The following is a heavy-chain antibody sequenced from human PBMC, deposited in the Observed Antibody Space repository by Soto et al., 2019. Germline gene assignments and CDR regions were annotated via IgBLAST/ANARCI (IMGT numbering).Heavy chain of an antibody. CDR3: ARGGITKLRPIDY. D-gene: IGHD3-10*01. J-gene: IGHJ4*02. V-gene: IGHV3-7*01. Sequence: GGSLRLSCAASGFTFSNYWMSWVRQAPGKGLEWVANIKEDGSENYCVDPVKGRFTVSRDNAKNSLYLQMNSLRAEDTAVYYCARGGITKLRPIDYWGQGTLVTVSS. CDR1: GFTFSNYW. CDR2: IKEDGSEN.